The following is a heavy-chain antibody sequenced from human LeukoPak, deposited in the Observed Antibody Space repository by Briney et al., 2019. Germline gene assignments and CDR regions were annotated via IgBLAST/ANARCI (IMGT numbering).Heavy chain of an antibody. V-gene: IGHV3-30*18. CDR1: GFTFSSYG. CDR3: AKAKFDP. J-gene: IGHJ5*02. CDR2: ISYGGSNK. Sequence: GGSLRLSCAASGFTFSSYGMHWVRQAPGKGLEWVAVISYGGSNKYYADSVKGRFTISRDNSKNTLYLQMNSLRAEDTAVYYCAKAKFDPWGQGTLVTVSS.